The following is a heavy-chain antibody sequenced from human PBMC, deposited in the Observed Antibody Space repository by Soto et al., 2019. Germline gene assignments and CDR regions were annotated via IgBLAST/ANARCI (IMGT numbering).Heavy chain of an antibody. D-gene: IGHD3-3*01. CDR2: INSDGSST. Sequence: EVQLVESGGGLVQPGGSLRLSCAASGFTFSSYWMHWVRQAPGKGLVWVSRINSDGSSTSYADSVKGRFTISRDNAKNKLYLQMNSLRAEDTAVYYCARRYYDFWSCYYSPIDYWGEGTLVTVSS. CDR1: GFTFSSYW. J-gene: IGHJ4*02. CDR3: ARRYYDFWSCYYSPIDY. V-gene: IGHV3-74*01.